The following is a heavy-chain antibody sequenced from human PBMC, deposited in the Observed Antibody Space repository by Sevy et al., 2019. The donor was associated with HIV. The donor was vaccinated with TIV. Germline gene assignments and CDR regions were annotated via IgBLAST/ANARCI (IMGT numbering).Heavy chain of an antibody. V-gene: IGHV1-69*13. Sequence: ASVKVSCKASGGTFSSYGISWVRQAPGQGLEWMGGIIPILGTVNYAQKFQGRVTITADESTSTAYMELSSLRSEDTAVYYCARGSYYDFWSGYSGYWGQGTLVTVSS. CDR2: IIPILGTV. J-gene: IGHJ4*02. CDR3: ARGSYYDFWSGYSGY. CDR1: GGTFSSYG. D-gene: IGHD3-3*01.